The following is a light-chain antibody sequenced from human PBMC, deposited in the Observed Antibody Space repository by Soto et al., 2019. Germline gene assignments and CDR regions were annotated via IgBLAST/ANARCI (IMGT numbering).Light chain of an antibody. CDR1: QNIGTY. J-gene: IGKJ5*01. Sequence: EIVLTQSPASLSSSPGERATLSCRASQNIGTYLAWYQQKPGQAPRLLIYDASNRATGIPARFSGSGSGTDFTLTISSLEPEDFAVYYCHQRTNWPITFGQGTLLEI. V-gene: IGKV3-11*01. CDR2: DAS. CDR3: HQRTNWPIT.